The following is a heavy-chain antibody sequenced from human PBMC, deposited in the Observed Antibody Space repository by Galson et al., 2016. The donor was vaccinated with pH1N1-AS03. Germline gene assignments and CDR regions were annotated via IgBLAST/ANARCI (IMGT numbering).Heavy chain of an antibody. V-gene: IGHV1-2*06. CDR2: INPVTGET. D-gene: IGHD1-26*01. CDR1: GYTFTTYY. Sequence: SVKVSCKASGYTFTTYYVHWVRQAPGQGLEWVGRINPVTGETDSPQKFQDRVTLTRDKPISTAYLDLSGLTFDDTAVYYRALLQVPTTPGYWGQGTLVTVSS. J-gene: IGHJ4*02. CDR3: ALLQVPTTPGY.